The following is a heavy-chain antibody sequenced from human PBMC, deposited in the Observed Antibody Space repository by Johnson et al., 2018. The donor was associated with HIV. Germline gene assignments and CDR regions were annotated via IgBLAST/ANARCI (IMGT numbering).Heavy chain of an antibody. CDR2: IKQDGSEK. V-gene: IGHV3-7*01. D-gene: IGHD3-16*02. CDR3: ARARYDYGWGSYRFDAFDI. J-gene: IGHJ3*02. Sequence: VQLVESGGGLVQPGGSLRLSCAASGFTFSSYWMSWVRQAPGKGLEWVANIKQDGSEKYYVDSVKGRFTISRDNAKNSLYLQMNSLRAEDTAVYYCARARYDYGWGSYRFDAFDIWGQGTMVTVSS. CDR1: GFTFSSYW.